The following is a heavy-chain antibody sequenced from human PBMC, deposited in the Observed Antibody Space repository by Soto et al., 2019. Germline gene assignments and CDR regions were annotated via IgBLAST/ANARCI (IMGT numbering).Heavy chain of an antibody. J-gene: IGHJ4*02. V-gene: IGHV1-69*13. CDR1: GGTFSSYA. CDR3: ARDLNGPQPLDY. D-gene: IGHD2-2*01. Sequence: GASVNVSCKASGGTFSSYAISWVRQAPGQGLEWMGGIIPIFGTANYAQKFQGRVTITADESTSTAYMELSSLRSEDTAVYYCARDLNGPQPLDYWGQGTLVTVSS. CDR2: IIPIFGTA.